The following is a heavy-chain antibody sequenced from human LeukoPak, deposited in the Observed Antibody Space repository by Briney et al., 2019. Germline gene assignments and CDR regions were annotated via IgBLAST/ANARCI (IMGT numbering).Heavy chain of an antibody. Sequence: GESLKISCKGSGYSFTIYWIGWVRQMPGKGLEWMGIIYPADSDTRYSPSLQGQVTISADKSISTTYLQWSSLKASDTAMYYCVRSTMVRGVISMDVWGQGTTVTVS. CDR3: VRSTMVRGVISMDV. V-gene: IGHV5-51*01. CDR2: IYPADSDT. D-gene: IGHD3-10*01. CDR1: GYSFTIYW. J-gene: IGHJ6*02.